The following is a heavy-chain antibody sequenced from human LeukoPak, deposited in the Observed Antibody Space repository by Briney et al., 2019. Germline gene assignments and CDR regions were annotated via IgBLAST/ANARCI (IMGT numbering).Heavy chain of an antibody. CDR3: ARGLFGSSYYDSSVGNWLDP. CDR1: GFTFSTYS. J-gene: IGHJ5*02. D-gene: IGHD3-22*01. V-gene: IGHV3-48*04. Sequence: GGSLRLSCAASGFTFSTYSMNWVRQAPGKGLEWVSFITDSSGTKYYAGSVQGRFTISRDNAKNLLYLQMSSLRVKDTAVYYCARGLFGSSYYDSSVGNWLDPWGQGTLVTVSS. CDR2: ITDSSGTK.